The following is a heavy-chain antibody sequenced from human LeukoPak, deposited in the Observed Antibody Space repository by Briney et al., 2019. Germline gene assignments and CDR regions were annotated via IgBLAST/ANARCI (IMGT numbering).Heavy chain of an antibody. CDR2: ISTTGGST. D-gene: IGHD5-12*01. CDR3: ARDAFRWSGYDFGWYDYYYMDV. CDR1: GFTFSSYA. J-gene: IGHJ6*03. Sequence: QAGGSLRLSCAASGFTFSSYAMHWVRQAPGRGLEYVSVISTTGGSTYYANSVKGRFTISRDNSKNTLYLQMGSLRAEDMAVYYCARDAFRWSGYDFGWYDYYYMDVWGKGTTVTVSS. V-gene: IGHV3-64*01.